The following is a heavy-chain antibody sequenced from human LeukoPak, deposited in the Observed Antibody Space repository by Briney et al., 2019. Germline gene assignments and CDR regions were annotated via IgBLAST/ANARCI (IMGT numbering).Heavy chain of an antibody. V-gene: IGHV4-39*07. CDR2: IFYSGST. J-gene: IGHJ4*02. CDR3: ARDMTAAGTIRFDY. Sequence: SETLSLTCTVSGGSISSSSYYWGWIRQPPGKGLEWIGSIFYSGSTYYNPSLQSRVTISVDKSKNQFSLNLSSVTAADTAVYYCARDMTAAGTIRFDYWGQGTLVTVSS. CDR1: GGSISSSSYY. D-gene: IGHD6-13*01.